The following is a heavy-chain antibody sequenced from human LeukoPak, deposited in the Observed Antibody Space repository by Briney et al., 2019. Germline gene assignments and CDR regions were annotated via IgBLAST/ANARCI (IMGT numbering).Heavy chain of an antibody. J-gene: IGHJ4*02. CDR3: ARGRGYYGSGSYSSFDY. CDR2: IYYSGST. Sequence: PSETLSLTCTVSGGSISSSSYYWGWIRQPPGKGLEWIGSIYYSGSTYYNPSLKSRVTISVDTSKNQFSLKLSSVTAADTAVYYCARGRGYYGSGSYSSFDYWGQGTLVTVSS. CDR1: GGSISSSSYY. D-gene: IGHD3-10*01. V-gene: IGHV4-39*01.